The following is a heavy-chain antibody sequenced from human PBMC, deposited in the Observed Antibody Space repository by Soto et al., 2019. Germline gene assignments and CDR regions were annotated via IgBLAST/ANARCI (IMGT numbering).Heavy chain of an antibody. CDR3: ARSYSYGYFDY. J-gene: IGHJ4*02. CDR2: IWYDGSNK. Sequence: PGGSLRLSCAASGFTFSSYGMHWVRQAPGKGLEWVAVIWYDGSNKYYADSVKGRFTISRDNSKNTLYLQMNSLRAEDTAVYYCARSYSYGYFDYWGQGTLVTVSS. CDR1: GFTFSSYG. V-gene: IGHV3-33*01. D-gene: IGHD5-18*01.